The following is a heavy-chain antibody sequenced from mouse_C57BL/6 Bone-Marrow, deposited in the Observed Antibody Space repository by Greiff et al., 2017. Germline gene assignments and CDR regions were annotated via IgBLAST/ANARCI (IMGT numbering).Heavy chain of an antibody. Sequence: QVQLKESGTELVKPGASVKMSCKASGYTFTTYPIEWMKQNHGKSLEWIGNFPPYNDGTKYNDKFKGKATLTVEKSSSTVYLALSRLTSDVSAVYYCARSYGSSFPDAMDYWGQGTSVTVSS. J-gene: IGHJ4*01. CDR2: FPPYNDGT. CDR3: ARSYGSSFPDAMDY. CDR1: GYTFTTYP. V-gene: IGHV1-47*01. D-gene: IGHD1-1*01.